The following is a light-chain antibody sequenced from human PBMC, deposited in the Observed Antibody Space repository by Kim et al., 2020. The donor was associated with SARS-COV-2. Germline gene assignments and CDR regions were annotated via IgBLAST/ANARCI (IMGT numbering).Light chain of an antibody. Sequence: ASVGDRLTLTCRASQGINNDLAWYQQKPGKVPKVLIYAASALQSGVPSRFSGSGSGTDFTLTISSLQPEDVGTYYCQKYNGAPWTFGQGTKVDIK. CDR2: AAS. J-gene: IGKJ1*01. CDR3: QKYNGAPWT. CDR1: QGINND. V-gene: IGKV1-27*01.